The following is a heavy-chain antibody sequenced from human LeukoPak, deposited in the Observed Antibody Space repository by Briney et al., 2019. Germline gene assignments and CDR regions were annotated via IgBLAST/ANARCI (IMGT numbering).Heavy chain of an antibody. CDR3: ARASLGENGANWFDP. J-gene: IGHJ5*02. CDR1: GYTFTSYC. D-gene: IGHD3-16*01. V-gene: IGHV1-46*01. Sequence: ASVRVSCKASGYTFTSYCMHWVRQAPGQGLEWMGIIDPSGGSTSYAQKFQGRVTMTRDTSTSTVYMELSSLRPEDTAVYYCARASLGENGANWFDPWGQGTLVTVSS. CDR2: IDPSGGST.